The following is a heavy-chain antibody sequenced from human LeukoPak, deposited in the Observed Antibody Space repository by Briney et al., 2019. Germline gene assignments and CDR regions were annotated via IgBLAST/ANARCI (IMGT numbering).Heavy chain of an antibody. V-gene: IGHV3-23*01. CDR1: GFSFTTHA. Sequence: GSLRLSCVASGFSFTTHAMGWVRQAPGKGLEWVSAISGSGGSTYYADSVKGRFTISRDNSKNTLYLQMNSLRAEDTAVYYCARDTGYYDSSGYSRSYPDYWGQGTLVTVSS. D-gene: IGHD3-22*01. J-gene: IGHJ4*02. CDR2: ISGSGGST. CDR3: ARDTGYYDSSGYSRSYPDY.